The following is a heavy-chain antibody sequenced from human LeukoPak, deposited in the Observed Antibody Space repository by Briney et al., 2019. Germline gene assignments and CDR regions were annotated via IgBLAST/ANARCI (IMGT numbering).Heavy chain of an antibody. V-gene: IGHV3-23*01. CDR3: AKGWSNWYFDY. CDR1: GFTFDDYA. CDR2: VTDRGSNT. D-gene: IGHD1-1*01. Sequence: GGSLRLSCAASGFTFDDYAMHWVRQAPGKGLEWVSTVTDRGSNTYYADSVKGRFTISRDNSKNTLYLQMNSLRAEDTAVYYCAKGWSNWYFDYWGQGTLVTVSS. J-gene: IGHJ4*02.